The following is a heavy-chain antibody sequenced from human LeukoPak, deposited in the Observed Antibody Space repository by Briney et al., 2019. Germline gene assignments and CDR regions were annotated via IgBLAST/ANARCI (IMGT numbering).Heavy chain of an antibody. D-gene: IGHD3-3*01. Sequence: GGSLRLSCAASGFTFSSYSMNWVRQAPGKGLEWVSYISSSSSTIYYADSVKGRFTISRDNAKNSLYLQMNSLRAEDTAVYYCARDQTVYYDFWSGYSHFDYWGQGTLVTVSS. CDR1: GFTFSSYS. CDR2: ISSSSSTI. V-gene: IGHV3-48*01. CDR3: ARDQTVYYDFWSGYSHFDY. J-gene: IGHJ4*02.